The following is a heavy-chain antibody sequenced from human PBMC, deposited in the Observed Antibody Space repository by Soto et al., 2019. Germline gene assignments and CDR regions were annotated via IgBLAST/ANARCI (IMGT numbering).Heavy chain of an antibody. D-gene: IGHD3-22*01. CDR3: ARDFQPYYYDSSGYKSLIYYCYGMDV. V-gene: IGHV3-33*01. J-gene: IGHJ6*02. CDR2: IWYDGSNK. CDR1: GFTFSSYG. Sequence: GGSLRLSCAASGFTFSSYGMHWVRQAPGKGLEWVAVIWYDGSNKYYADSVKGRFTISRDNSKNTLYLQMNSLRAEDTAVYYCARDFQPYYYDSSGYKSLIYYCYGMDVWGQGTTVTVSS.